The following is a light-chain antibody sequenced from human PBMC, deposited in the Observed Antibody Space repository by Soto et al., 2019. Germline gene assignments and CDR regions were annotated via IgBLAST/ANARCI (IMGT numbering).Light chain of an antibody. CDR2: GVS. V-gene: IGLV2-14*01. Sequence: QSALTQPASVSGSPGQSITISCTGSSNDIGAYKYVSWYQQYPGKAPKLIIFGVSNRPSGVSNRFSGSKSGNTASLTIAGLQAEDEADYHCSSYTTGSTPYVFGGGTKVTVL. J-gene: IGLJ1*01. CDR3: SSYTTGSTPYV. CDR1: SNDIGAYKY.